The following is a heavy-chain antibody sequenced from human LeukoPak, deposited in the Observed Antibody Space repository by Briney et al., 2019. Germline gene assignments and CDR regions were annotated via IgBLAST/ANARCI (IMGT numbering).Heavy chain of an antibody. CDR3: ARDGSSGWSPWFDP. CDR1: GGSFSGYY. Sequence: PSETLSLTCAVYGGSFSGYYWSWIRQPAGKGLEWIGRIYTRGSTNYNPSLKSRVTMSVDTSKNQFSLKLSSVTAADTAVYYCARDGSSGWSPWFDPWGQGTLVTVSS. J-gene: IGHJ5*02. CDR2: IYTRGST. V-gene: IGHV4-4*07. D-gene: IGHD6-19*01.